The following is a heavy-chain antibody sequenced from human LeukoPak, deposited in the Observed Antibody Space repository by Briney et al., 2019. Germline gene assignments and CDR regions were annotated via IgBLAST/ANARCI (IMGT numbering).Heavy chain of an antibody. CDR1: GGTFSSYA. J-gene: IGHJ6*02. Sequence: SVKVSCKASGGTFSSYAISWVRQAPGQGLEWMGRIIPILGIANYAQKFQGRVTITADKSTSTAYMELSSLRSEDTAVYYCARGSRDSSSSVDYYYYYGMGVWGQGTTVTVSS. D-gene: IGHD6-6*01. CDR2: IIPILGIA. CDR3: ARGSRDSSSSVDYYYYYGMGV. V-gene: IGHV1-69*04.